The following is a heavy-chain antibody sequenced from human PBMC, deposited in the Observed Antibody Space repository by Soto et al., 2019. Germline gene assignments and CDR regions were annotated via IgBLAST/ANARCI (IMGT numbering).Heavy chain of an antibody. V-gene: IGHV2-5*02. CDR2: IYGDDDK. D-gene: IGHD6-13*01. J-gene: IGHJ5*01. CDR1: GFSHTTSGGG. CDR3: AHNPSYSTNWYIRDDCFDS. Sequence: QITLNESGPALVKPTQTLTLTCTFSGFSHTTSGGGVHWIRQPPGKALEWLAVIYGDDDKRYNPSLETRLTITKDTSKNQVVLTMTNMDPVDTATYYCAHNPSYSTNWYIRDDCFDSWGQGTLVTVSS.